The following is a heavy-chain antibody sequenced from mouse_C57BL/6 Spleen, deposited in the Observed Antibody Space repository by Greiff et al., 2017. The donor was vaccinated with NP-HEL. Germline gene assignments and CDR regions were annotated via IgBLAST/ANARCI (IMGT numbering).Heavy chain of an antibody. D-gene: IGHD1-1*01. J-gene: IGHJ1*03. V-gene: IGHV5-17*01. CDR3: ARHYGSSYEYFDV. CDR1: GFTFSDYG. Sequence: EVKVEESGGGLVKPGGSLKLSCAASGFTFSDYGMHWVRQAPEKGLEWVAYISSGSSTIYYADTVKGRFTISRDNAKNTLFLQMTSLRSEDTAMYYCARHYGSSYEYFDVWGTGTTVTVSS. CDR2: ISSGSSTI.